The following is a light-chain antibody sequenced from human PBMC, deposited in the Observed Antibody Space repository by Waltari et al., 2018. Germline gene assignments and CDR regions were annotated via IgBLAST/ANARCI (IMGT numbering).Light chain of an antibody. CDR3: QQRSSLLPVT. CDR1: QNVDNY. J-gene: IGKJ4*01. V-gene: IGKV3-11*01. Sequence: EIVLTQSPGTVSLSPGERATLSCRASQNVDNYVAWYQQRPGQTPKLLIYDASTRATGVPARFSGSGSGTDFTLTISGLEPEDFAVYYCQQRSSLLPVTFGGGTKVEIK. CDR2: DAS.